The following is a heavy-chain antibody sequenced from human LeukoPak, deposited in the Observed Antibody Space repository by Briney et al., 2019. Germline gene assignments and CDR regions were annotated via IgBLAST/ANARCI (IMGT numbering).Heavy chain of an antibody. J-gene: IGHJ6*02. V-gene: IGHV4-30-2*01. Sequence: SETLSLTCAASGFTISRGGYSWSWIRQPPGKGLEWIGYIYHSGSTYYNRSLKCRVTISVDRSKNQFSLKLSAVTAADTAVYYRASAHPLVPAAKGYYGMDVWGQGTTVTVSS. D-gene: IGHD2-2*01. CDR2: IYHSGST. CDR3: ASAHPLVPAAKGYYGMDV. CDR1: GFTISRGGYS.